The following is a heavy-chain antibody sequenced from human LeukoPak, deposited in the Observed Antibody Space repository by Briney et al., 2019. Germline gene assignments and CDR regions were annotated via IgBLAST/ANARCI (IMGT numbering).Heavy chain of an antibody. V-gene: IGHV1-8*03. CDR3: ARGGYDFWSPLDY. Sequence: ASVKVSCKASGYTFTSYDINWVRQATGQGLEWMGWMNPNSGNTGHAQKFQGRVTITRNTSISTAYMELSSLRSEDTAVYYCARGGYDFWSPLDYWGQGTLVTVSS. CDR2: MNPNSGNT. CDR1: GYTFTSYD. D-gene: IGHD3-3*01. J-gene: IGHJ4*02.